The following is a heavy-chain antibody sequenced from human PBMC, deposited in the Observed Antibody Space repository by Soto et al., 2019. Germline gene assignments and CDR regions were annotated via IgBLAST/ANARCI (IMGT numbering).Heavy chain of an antibody. CDR3: ARLVGATTDWFDP. CDR1: GGTFSSYA. CDR2: IIPIFGTA. V-gene: IGHV1-69*06. Sequence: SVKVSCKASGGTFSSYAISWVRQAPGQGLEWMGGIIPIFGTANCAQKFQGRVTITADKSTSTAYMELSSLRSEDTAVYYCARLVGATTDWFDPWGQGTLVTVSS. J-gene: IGHJ5*02. D-gene: IGHD1-26*01.